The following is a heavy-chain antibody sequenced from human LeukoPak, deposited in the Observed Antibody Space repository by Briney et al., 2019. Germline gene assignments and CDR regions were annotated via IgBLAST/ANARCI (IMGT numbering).Heavy chain of an antibody. CDR1: GGSISSYY. V-gene: IGHV4-59*08. D-gene: IGHD3-9*01. CDR2: IYYSGST. CDR3: ARHGQTYYDILTGYYNGDWFDP. J-gene: IGHJ5*02. Sequence: KPSETLSLTCTVSGGSISSYYWSWIRQPPGKGLEWIGYIYYSGSTNYNPSLKSRVTISVDTSKNQFSLKLSSVTAADTAVYYCARHGQTYYDILTGYYNGDWFDPWGQGTLVTVSS.